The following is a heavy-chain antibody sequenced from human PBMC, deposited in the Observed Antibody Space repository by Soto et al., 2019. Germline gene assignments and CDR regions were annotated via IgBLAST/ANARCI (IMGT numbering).Heavy chain of an antibody. D-gene: IGHD2-2*01. J-gene: IGHJ4*02. CDR2: IWYDGSNT. CDR3: AREGREYQHSGLFDF. Sequence: QVQLVDSGGGVVQPGGSLRLSCAASGFTFSNYGMHWVRQAPGKGLEWVAVIWYDGSNTYYPDSVKGRFTISRDNSKNTLYLQMNSLRAEDTAVYYCAREGREYQHSGLFDFWGQVTLVTVSS. V-gene: IGHV3-33*01. CDR1: GFTFSNYG.